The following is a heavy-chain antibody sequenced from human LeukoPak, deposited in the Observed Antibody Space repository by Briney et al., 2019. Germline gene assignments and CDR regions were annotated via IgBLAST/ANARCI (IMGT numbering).Heavy chain of an antibody. Sequence: SETLSLTCTVSGGSISSYYWSWIRQPPGKGLEWIGYIFYSGSTTYNPSLKSRVTMSVDTSKNQFSLKLSSVTAADTAVYYCTGGNGWYAYWGQGTLVSVSS. J-gene: IGHJ4*02. CDR3: TGGNGWYAY. D-gene: IGHD6-19*01. CDR2: IFYSGST. CDR1: GGSISSYY. V-gene: IGHV4-59*01.